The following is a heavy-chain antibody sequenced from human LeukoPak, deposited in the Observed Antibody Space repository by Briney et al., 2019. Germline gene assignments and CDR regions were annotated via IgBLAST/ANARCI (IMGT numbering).Heavy chain of an antibody. CDR1: GFTFSSYI. D-gene: IGHD3-22*01. Sequence: IPGGSLRLSCAGSGFTFSSYIMNWVRHAPGKGLEWVSSISVSSVYINYADSVKGRFTISRDNAKYSLYLQMTSLRAEDTAVYYCARSYYDSTGYPHSDLDYWGQGTLVTVSS. CDR3: ARSYYDSTGYPHSDLDY. CDR2: ISVSSVYI. V-gene: IGHV3-21*01. J-gene: IGHJ4*02.